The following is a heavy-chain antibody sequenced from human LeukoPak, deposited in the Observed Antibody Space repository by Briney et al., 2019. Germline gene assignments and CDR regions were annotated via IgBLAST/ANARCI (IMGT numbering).Heavy chain of an antibody. J-gene: IGHJ4*02. CDR3: ARGLVAGMDY. V-gene: IGHV4-59*01. CDR1: GGSISSYH. Sequence: SETLSLTCTVSGGSISSYHWSWIRQPPGKGLEWTGYIYNSGNTNYNPSLRSRATISEDTSKNQFSLKLTSVTTADTAVYYCARGLVAGMDYWGQGTLVTVSS. CDR2: IYNSGNT. D-gene: IGHD6-19*01.